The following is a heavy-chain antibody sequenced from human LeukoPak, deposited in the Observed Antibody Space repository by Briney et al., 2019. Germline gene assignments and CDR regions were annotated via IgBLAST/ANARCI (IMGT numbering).Heavy chain of an antibody. CDR2: ISGSGGST. D-gene: IGHD3-10*01. J-gene: IGHJ4*02. Sequence: GRSLRLSCAASGFTFDDYAMHWVRQAPGKGLEWVSAISGSGGSTYYADSVKGRFTISRDNSKNTLYLQMNSLRAEDTAVYYCAKVQAGDYYGSGSIGGDYWGQGTLVTVSS. CDR1: GFTFDDYA. V-gene: IGHV3-23*01. CDR3: AKVQAGDYYGSGSIGGDY.